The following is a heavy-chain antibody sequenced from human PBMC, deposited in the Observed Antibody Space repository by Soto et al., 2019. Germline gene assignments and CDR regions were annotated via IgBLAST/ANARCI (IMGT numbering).Heavy chain of an antibody. V-gene: IGHV4-39*01. CDR1: GGSISSSSYY. J-gene: IGHJ6*03. CDR2: IYYSGST. Sequence: SETLSLTCTVSGGSISSSSYYWGWIRQPPGKGLEWIGSIYYSGSTYYNPSLKSRVTISVDTSKNQFSLKLSSVTAADTAVYYCARAPTMVRGVIKRYYYYYMDVWGKGTTVTVSS. CDR3: ARAPTMVRGVIKRYYYYYMDV. D-gene: IGHD3-10*01.